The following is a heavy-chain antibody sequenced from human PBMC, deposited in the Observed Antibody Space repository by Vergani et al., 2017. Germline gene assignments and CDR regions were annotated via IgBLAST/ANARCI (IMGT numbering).Heavy chain of an antibody. CDR1: GFTFSDYA. V-gene: IGHV3-30*02. J-gene: IGHJ4*02. D-gene: IGHD6-13*01. CDR2: IRYDGSNK. CDR3: ARDLAPIAAAGHFDY. Sequence: QVQLVESGGGVVQPGGSLRLSCAATGFTFSDYAMHWVRQAPGKGLEWVTFIRYDGSNKYYADTVKGRFTISRDNSKNTLYLQMNSLRAEDTAVYYCARDLAPIAAAGHFDYWGQGTLVTVSS.